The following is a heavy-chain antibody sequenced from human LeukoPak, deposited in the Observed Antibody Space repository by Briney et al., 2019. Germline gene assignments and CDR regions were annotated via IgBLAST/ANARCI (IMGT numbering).Heavy chain of an antibody. Sequence: GGSLRLSCAASGFTFSSYAMSWVRQAPGKGLEWVSAISGGGGYTYYADSVKGRFTISRDNSKNTLYLQMNGLRAEDAAVYYCAKNCPYSSGWAYYFYYWGQGTLVTVSS. CDR2: ISGGGGYT. J-gene: IGHJ4*02. CDR3: AKNCPYSSGWAYYFYY. V-gene: IGHV3-23*01. CDR1: GFTFSSYA. D-gene: IGHD6-19*01.